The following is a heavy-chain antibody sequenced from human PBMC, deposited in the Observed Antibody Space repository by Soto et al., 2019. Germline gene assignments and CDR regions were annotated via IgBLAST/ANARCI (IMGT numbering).Heavy chain of an antibody. Sequence: PGGSLRLSCAASGFTFSSYAMSWVRQAPGKGLEWVSAISGSGGSTYYADSVKGRFTISRDNSKNTLYLQMNSLRAEDTAVYYCAKKVEYSGYEAYYYYYMDVWGKGTTVTVS. D-gene: IGHD5-12*01. CDR1: GFTFSSYA. V-gene: IGHV3-23*01. CDR3: AKKVEYSGYEAYYYYYMDV. J-gene: IGHJ6*03. CDR2: ISGSGGST.